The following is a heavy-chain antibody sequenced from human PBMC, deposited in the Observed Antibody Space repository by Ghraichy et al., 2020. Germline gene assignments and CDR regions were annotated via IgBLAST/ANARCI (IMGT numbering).Heavy chain of an antibody. CDR3: AREGALRFLEWLPNWFDP. CDR2: IYTSGST. Sequence: SQTLSLTCTVSGGSISSYYWSWIRQPAGKGLEWIGRIYTSGSTNYNPSLKSRVTMSVDTSKNQFSLKLSSVTAADTAVYYCAREGALRFLEWLPNWFDPWGQGTLVTVSS. J-gene: IGHJ5*02. D-gene: IGHD3-3*01. CDR1: GGSISSYY. V-gene: IGHV4-4*07.